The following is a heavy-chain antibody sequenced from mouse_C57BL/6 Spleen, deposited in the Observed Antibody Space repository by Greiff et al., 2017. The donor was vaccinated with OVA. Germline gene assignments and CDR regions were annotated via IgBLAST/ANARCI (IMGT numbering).Heavy chain of an antibody. CDR1: GFTFTDYY. CDR2: IRNKANGYTT. V-gene: IGHV7-3*01. J-gene: IGHJ4*01. CDR3: ARYISPEGAMDY. Sequence: EVKLMESGGGLVQPGGSLSLSCAASGFTFTDYYMSWVRQPPGKALEWLGFIRNKANGYTTEYSASVKGRFTISRDNSQSILYLQMNALRAEDSATYYCARYISPEGAMDYWGQGTSVTVSS.